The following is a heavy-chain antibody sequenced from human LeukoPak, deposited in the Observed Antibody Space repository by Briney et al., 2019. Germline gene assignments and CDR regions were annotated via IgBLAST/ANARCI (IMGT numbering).Heavy chain of an antibody. Sequence: ASVKVSCKASGCTFTDYYLHWVRQAPGQGLEWMGWINTNRGATNNAQKFQGRVTMTRDTSINTAYLELSRLKSDDTAVYYCARGPLLQFLDYWGQGSLVTVSS. J-gene: IGHJ4*02. D-gene: IGHD3-3*01. CDR1: GCTFTDYY. CDR3: ARGPLLQFLDY. V-gene: IGHV1-2*02. CDR2: INTNRGAT.